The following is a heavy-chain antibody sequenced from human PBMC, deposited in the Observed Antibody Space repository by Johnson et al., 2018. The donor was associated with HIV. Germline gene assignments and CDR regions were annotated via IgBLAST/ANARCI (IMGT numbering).Heavy chain of an antibody. D-gene: IGHD2-15*01. Sequence: VQLVESGGGLVIPGGSLRLSCAASGFTFNNAWMSWVRQAPGTGLEWVARIKSETDGGTTDYAAPVKGSFTISRDDSKTTLSLQMNSLKTEDTAVYYCTIYCSGVSCYPWAFDMWGQGTMVTVSS. V-gene: IGHV3-15*01. CDR3: TIYCSGVSCYPWAFDM. CDR2: IKSETDGGTT. CDR1: GFTFNNAW. J-gene: IGHJ3*02.